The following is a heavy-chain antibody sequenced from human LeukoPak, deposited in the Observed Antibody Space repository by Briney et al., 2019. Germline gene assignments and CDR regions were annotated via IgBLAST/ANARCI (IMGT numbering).Heavy chain of an antibody. CDR3: ARSDYCSGGSCSPSNWFDP. J-gene: IGHJ5*02. V-gene: IGHV5-51*03. CDR1: GYSFTSYW. D-gene: IGHD2-15*01. Sequence: PGESLKISCKGSGYSFTSYWIGWVRQMPGKGLEWKGIIYPGDSDTRYSPSFQGQVTISADKSISTAYLQWSSLKASDTAMYYCARSDYCSGGSCSPSNWFDPWGQGTLVTVSS. CDR2: IYPGDSDT.